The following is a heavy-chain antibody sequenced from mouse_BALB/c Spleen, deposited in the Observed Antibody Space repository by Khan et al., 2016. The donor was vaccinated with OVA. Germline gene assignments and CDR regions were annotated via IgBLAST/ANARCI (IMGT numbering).Heavy chain of an antibody. D-gene: IGHD4-1*01. J-gene: IGHJ3*01. CDR2: ISSGGDYT. Sequence: EVELVESGGDLVKPGGSLKLSCAASGFTFSSYSMSWVRQTPDKRLEWVATISSGGDYTYYPDSVQGRFTISRDNATNTLYLQMSSLKSEDTAMYYCASHLTGSFAYWGQGTLVTVSA. CDR1: GFTFSSYS. V-gene: IGHV5-6*01. CDR3: ASHLTGSFAY.